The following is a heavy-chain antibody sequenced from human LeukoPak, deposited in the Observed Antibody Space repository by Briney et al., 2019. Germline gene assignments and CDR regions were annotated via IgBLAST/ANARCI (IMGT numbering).Heavy chain of an antibody. CDR2: FDPERAET. CDR3: ATDHSKLP. Sequence: ASVKVSCKLSEDTLIQLSVHWVRQAPGKGLEWMGGFDPERAETIYAQKFQGRVTMTEDTSTDTAYMEMRSLRSGDTAVYYCATDHSKLPWGQGTLVTVSS. J-gene: IGHJ5*02. D-gene: IGHD6-13*01. V-gene: IGHV1-24*01. CDR1: EDTLIQLS.